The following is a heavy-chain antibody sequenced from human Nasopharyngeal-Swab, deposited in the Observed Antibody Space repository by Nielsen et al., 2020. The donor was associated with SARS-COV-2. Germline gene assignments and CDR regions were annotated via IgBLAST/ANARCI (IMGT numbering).Heavy chain of an antibody. CDR3: ARLVAAPYYYYMDV. J-gene: IGHJ6*03. CDR2: IYYSGST. D-gene: IGHD6-13*01. CDR1: GGSISSYY. Sequence: SETLSLPCTVSGGSISSYYWSWIRQPPGKGLEWIGYIYYSGSTNYNPSLKSRVTISVDTSKNQFSLKLSSVTAADTAVYYCARLVAAPYYYYMDVWGKGTTVTVSS. V-gene: IGHV4-59*08.